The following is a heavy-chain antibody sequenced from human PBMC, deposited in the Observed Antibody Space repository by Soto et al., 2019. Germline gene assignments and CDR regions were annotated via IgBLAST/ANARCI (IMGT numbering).Heavy chain of an antibody. V-gene: IGHV3-33*01. Sequence: GGSLRLSCAASGFTFSSYGMHWVRQAPGKGLEWVAVIWYDGSNKYYADSVKGRFTISRDNSKNTLYLQMNSLRAEDTAVYYCARSITGPGAFDIWGQGTMVTVSS. J-gene: IGHJ3*02. CDR1: GFTFSSYG. CDR3: ARSITGPGAFDI. CDR2: IWYDGSNK. D-gene: IGHD1-20*01.